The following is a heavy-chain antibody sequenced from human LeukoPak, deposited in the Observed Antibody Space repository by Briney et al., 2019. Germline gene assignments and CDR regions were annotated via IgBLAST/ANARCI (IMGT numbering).Heavy chain of an antibody. V-gene: IGHV4-34*01. Sequence: SETLSLTCVVYGGSFSGYYWSWIRPPPGKGLEWMGEVSQTGSGRTNYKPSLKSRVTISVDTSKNQFSLKLSSVTAADTAVYYCARGLVLRFLEWLGPDYWGKGTLVTVSS. CDR3: ARGLVLRFLEWLGPDY. CDR1: GGSFSGYY. CDR2: VSQTGSGRT. D-gene: IGHD3-3*01. J-gene: IGHJ4*02.